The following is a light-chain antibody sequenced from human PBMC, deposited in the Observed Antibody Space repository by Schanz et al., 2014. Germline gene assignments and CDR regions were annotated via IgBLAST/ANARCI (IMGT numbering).Light chain of an antibody. Sequence: EIVLTQSPGTLSLSPGERATLSCRASQTVSSSYLAWYQQKPGQAPRLLIYGASSRATGIPDRFSGSGSGTDFTLTISSLEPEDFAVYYCQQCGSSRWTFGQGTKVEIK. CDR2: GAS. CDR1: QTVSSSY. J-gene: IGKJ1*01. V-gene: IGKV3-20*01. CDR3: QQCGSSRWT.